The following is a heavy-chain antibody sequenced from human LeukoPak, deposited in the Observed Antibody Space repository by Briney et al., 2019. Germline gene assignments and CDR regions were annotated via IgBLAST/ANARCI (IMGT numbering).Heavy chain of an antibody. Sequence: AGGSLRLSCAASGFTFSSYSMNWVRQAPGKGLEWVSSISSSSYIYYADSVKGRFTISRDNAKNSLYLQVNSLRAEDTAVYYCARVHHYYDSSGYYNGMDVWGQGTTVTVSS. CDR3: ARVHHYYDSSGYYNGMDV. D-gene: IGHD3-22*01. CDR2: ISSSSYI. CDR1: GFTFSSYS. V-gene: IGHV3-21*01. J-gene: IGHJ6*02.